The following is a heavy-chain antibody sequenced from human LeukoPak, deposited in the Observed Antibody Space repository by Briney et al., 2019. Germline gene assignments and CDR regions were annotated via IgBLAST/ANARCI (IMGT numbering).Heavy chain of an antibody. J-gene: IGHJ4*02. CDR2: ISGSGGST. D-gene: IGHD5-18*01. Sequence: GGSLRLSCAASGFTFSSYSMNWVRQAPGKGLEWVPAISGSGGSTYYADSVKGRFTISRDNSKNTLYLQMNSLRAEDTAVYYCAKSKNTAMVTYGDYWGQGTLVTVSS. CDR3: AKSKNTAMVTYGDY. V-gene: IGHV3-23*01. CDR1: GFTFSSYS.